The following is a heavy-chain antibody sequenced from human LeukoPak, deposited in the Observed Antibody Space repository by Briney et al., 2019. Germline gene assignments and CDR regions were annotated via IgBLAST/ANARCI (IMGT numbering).Heavy chain of an antibody. CDR1: GCTFSSYA. V-gene: IGHV3-23*01. Sequence: GGSLRLSCAASGCTFSSYAMSWVRQAPGKGLEWVSAISGSGGSTYYADSVKGRFTISRDNSKNTLYLQMNSLRAEDTAVYYCAKDQNYYDSSGYYSDFDYWGQGTLVTVSS. CDR2: ISGSGGST. CDR3: AKDQNYYDSSGYYSDFDY. D-gene: IGHD3-22*01. J-gene: IGHJ4*02.